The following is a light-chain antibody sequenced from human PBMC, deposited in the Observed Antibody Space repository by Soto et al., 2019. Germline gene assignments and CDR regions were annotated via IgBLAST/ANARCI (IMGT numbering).Light chain of an antibody. V-gene: IGKV3-15*01. J-gene: IGKJ3*01. CDR2: GAS. Sequence: EIVMTQSPATLSVSPGERATLSCRASQSDSNNLAWYQQKPGQGPWLLMYGASTRATGIPARFSGSGSGTEFTLTISSLQFEDSAVYYCLQYNEWPLTFGPGTKLDIK. CDR1: QSDSNN. CDR3: LQYNEWPLT.